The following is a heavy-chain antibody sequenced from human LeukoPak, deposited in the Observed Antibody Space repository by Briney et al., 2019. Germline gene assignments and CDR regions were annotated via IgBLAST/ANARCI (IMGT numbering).Heavy chain of an antibody. J-gene: IGHJ4*02. CDR1: GYSISSGYY. CDR3: ARCTSTSCYNFDY. CDR2: IYHSGNT. Sequence: SETLSLTCIVSGYSISSGYYWGWIRQPPGKGLEWIGNIYHSGNTYYNPSLRSRVTISVDTSNNQFSLRLSSVTAADTAVYYCARCTSTSCYNFDYWGQGTLLTVSS. D-gene: IGHD2-2*02. V-gene: IGHV4-38-2*02.